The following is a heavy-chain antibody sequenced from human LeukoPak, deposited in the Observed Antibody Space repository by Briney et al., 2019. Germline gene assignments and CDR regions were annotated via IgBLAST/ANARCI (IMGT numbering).Heavy chain of an antibody. Sequence: SETLSLTCTVSGGAISIYYWSWIRHPPGKGLEWIGYIYYSGTTNYNPSLKSRVTISVDTSKNQFSLKLSSVTAADTAVYYCASSTVYYYDSSGYDAFDIWGQGTMVTVSS. CDR1: GGAISIYY. CDR3: ASSTVYYYDSSGYDAFDI. CDR2: IYYSGTT. D-gene: IGHD3-22*01. J-gene: IGHJ3*02. V-gene: IGHV4-59*08.